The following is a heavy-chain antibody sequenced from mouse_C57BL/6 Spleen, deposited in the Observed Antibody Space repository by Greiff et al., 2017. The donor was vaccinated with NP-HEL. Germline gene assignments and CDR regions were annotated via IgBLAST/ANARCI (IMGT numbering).Heavy chain of an antibody. CDR1: GYAFTNYL. CDR2: INPGSGGT. J-gene: IGHJ2*01. CDR3: ARDGYYGSSDY. D-gene: IGHD1-1*01. V-gene: IGHV1-54*01. Sequence: VQLQQSGAELVRPGTSVKVSCKASGYAFTNYLIEWVKQRPGQGLEWIGVINPGSGGTNYNEKFKGKATLTADKSSSTAYMQLSSLTSEDSAVYFCARDGYYGSSDYWGQGTTLTVSS.